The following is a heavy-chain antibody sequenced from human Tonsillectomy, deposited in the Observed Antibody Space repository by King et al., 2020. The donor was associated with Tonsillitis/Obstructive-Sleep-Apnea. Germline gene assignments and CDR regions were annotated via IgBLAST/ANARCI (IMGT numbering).Heavy chain of an antibody. Sequence: VQLVESGAEVKKPGESLKISCQGSGYSFYNYWIGWVRQMPGKGLEWMGSIYPGDSDTRYSPSFQGQVTISADKSISTAYLQWSSLQASDTAIYYCARRVVSSTTHSFDYWGQGTLVTVSS. CDR2: IYPGDSDT. CDR1: GYSFYNYW. V-gene: IGHV5-51*01. D-gene: IGHD2/OR15-2a*01. CDR3: ARRVVSSTTHSFDY. J-gene: IGHJ4*02.